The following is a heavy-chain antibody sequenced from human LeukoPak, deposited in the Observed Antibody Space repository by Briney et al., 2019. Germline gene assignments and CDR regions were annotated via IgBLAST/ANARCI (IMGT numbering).Heavy chain of an antibody. D-gene: IGHD3-22*01. Sequence: GGSLRLSCAASGFAFNTYSMNWVRQAPGKGLQWVSSITTTSTSKYYADSVKGRFTISRDDSKNTLYLQMNSLRAEDTAVYYCARGVDYYDSSGTIDYWGQGTLVTVSS. CDR3: ARGVDYYDSSGTIDY. J-gene: IGHJ4*02. CDR1: GFAFNTYS. CDR2: ITTTSTSK. V-gene: IGHV3-48*01.